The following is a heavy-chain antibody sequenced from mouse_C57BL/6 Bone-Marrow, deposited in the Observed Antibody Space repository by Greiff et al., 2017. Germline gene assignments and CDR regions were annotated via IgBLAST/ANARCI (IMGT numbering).Heavy chain of an antibody. CDR3: ARASYRGFAY. J-gene: IGHJ3*01. V-gene: IGHV5-4*03. CDR1: GFTFSSYA. D-gene: IGHD2-10*01. Sequence: EVMLVESGGGLVKPGGSLKLSCAASGFTFSSYAMSWVRQTPEKRLEWVATISDGGSYTYYPDNLKGRFTISSDNAKNNLYLQMSQLKSEDTAMYYCARASYRGFAYWGQGTLVTVSA. CDR2: ISDGGSYT.